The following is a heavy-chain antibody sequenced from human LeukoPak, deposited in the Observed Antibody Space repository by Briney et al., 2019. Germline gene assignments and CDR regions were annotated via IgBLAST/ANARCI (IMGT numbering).Heavy chain of an antibody. CDR1: GGSFSGYY. CDR3: ARGDPGYCSGGSCYSPPIQL. Sequence: PSETLSLTCAVYGGSFSGYYWSWIRQPPGKGLEWIGEINHSGSTNYNPSLKSRVTISVDTSKNQFSLKLSSVTAADTAVYYCARGDPGYCSGGSCYSPPIQLWGQGTLVTVSS. CDR2: INHSGST. J-gene: IGHJ1*01. V-gene: IGHV4-34*01. D-gene: IGHD2-15*01.